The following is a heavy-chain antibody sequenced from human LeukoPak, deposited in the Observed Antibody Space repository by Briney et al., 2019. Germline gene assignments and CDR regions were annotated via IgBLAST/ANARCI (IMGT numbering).Heavy chain of an antibody. CDR1: GGSISSGGYY. V-gene: IGHV4-31*03. CDR3: ARGLNPPFDY. Sequence: SETLSLTCTVSGGSISSGGYYWSWIRQHPGKGLEWIGYIYYSGSTYYNPSLKSRVTISVDTSKNQFSLKLSSVTAADTAVYYWARGLNPPFDYWGQGTLVTVSS. CDR2: IYYSGST. J-gene: IGHJ4*02.